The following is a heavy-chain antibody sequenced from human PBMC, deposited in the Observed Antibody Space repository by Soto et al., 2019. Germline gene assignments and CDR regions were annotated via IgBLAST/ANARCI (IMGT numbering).Heavy chain of an antibody. Sequence: GGSLRLSCAASGFTFSSYAMSWVRQAPGKGLEWVSAISGSGGSTYYADSVKGRFTISRDNSKNTLYLQMNSLRAEDTAVYYCAKRLSGWYEWEPYFDYWGQGTLVTVSS. V-gene: IGHV3-23*01. D-gene: IGHD6-19*01. CDR3: AKRLSGWYEWEPYFDY. CDR1: GFTFSSYA. CDR2: ISGSGGST. J-gene: IGHJ4*02.